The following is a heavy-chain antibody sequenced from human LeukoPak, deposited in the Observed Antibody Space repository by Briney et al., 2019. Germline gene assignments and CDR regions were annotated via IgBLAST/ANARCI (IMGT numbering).Heavy chain of an antibody. V-gene: IGHV5-51*01. Sequence: GESLKIYCNASGYSFPDYWIGWVRQPPGKGPEWMGIIYPGDSDTRYSPSFQGQVTISADKSISTAYLQWSSLKASDIAMYYCARADQLRWFGDPRRPYYYGMDVWGQGTTVTVSS. CDR2: IYPGDSDT. CDR3: ARADQLRWFGDPRRPYYYGMDV. D-gene: IGHD3-10*01. J-gene: IGHJ6*02. CDR1: GYSFPDYW.